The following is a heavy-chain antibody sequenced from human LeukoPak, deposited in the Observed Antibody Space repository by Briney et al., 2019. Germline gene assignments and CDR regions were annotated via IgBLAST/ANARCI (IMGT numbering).Heavy chain of an antibody. D-gene: IGHD5-18*01. CDR2: ISGSGGST. Sequence: GGSLRLSCAASGFTFSSYAMSWVRQAPGKGLEWVSAISGSGGSTYYADSVKGRFTISRDDAKNSLYLQMNSLRAEDTAVYYCASGDIGYSYGGSFDYWGQGTLVTVSS. V-gene: IGHV3-23*01. CDR3: ASGDIGYSYGGSFDY. J-gene: IGHJ4*02. CDR1: GFTFSSYA.